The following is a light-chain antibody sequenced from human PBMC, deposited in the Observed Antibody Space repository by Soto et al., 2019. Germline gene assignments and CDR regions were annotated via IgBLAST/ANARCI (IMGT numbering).Light chain of an antibody. Sequence: QSVLTQTACVSASPGQSITVSCTGTVSDVGGYNYVSWYQQHPGKAPKLMIYEVSNRPSGVSNRFSGSKSGNTASLTISGLQAEDEADYYCSSYTTSSTRVFGTGTKVNVL. V-gene: IGLV2-14*01. CDR2: EVS. J-gene: IGLJ1*01. CDR1: VSDVGGYNY. CDR3: SSYTTSSTRV.